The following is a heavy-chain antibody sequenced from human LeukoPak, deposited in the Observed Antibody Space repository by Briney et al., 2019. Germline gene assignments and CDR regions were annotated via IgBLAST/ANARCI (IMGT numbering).Heavy chain of an antibody. V-gene: IGHV1-69*04. D-gene: IGHD3-22*01. Sequence: ASVKVSCKASGYTFTSYGISWVRQAPGQGLEWMGRIIPILGIANYAQKFQGRVTITADKSTSTAYMELSSLRSEDTAVYYCARDSYYYDSSGYSYYFDYWGQGTLVTVSS. CDR1: GYTFTSYG. J-gene: IGHJ4*02. CDR3: ARDSYYYDSSGYSYYFDY. CDR2: IIPILGIA.